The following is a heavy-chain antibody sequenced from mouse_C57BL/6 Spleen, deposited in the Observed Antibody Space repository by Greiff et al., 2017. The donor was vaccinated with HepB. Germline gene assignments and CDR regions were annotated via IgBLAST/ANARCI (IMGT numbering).Heavy chain of an antibody. CDR3: ASLYDHEGAMDY. D-gene: IGHD2-4*01. Sequence: VQLKESGPELVKPGASVKISCKASGYSFTDYNMNWVKQSNGKSLEWIGVINPNYGTTSYNQKFKGKATLTVDQSSSTAYMQLNSLTSEDSAVYYCASLYDHEGAMDYWGQGTSVTVSS. J-gene: IGHJ4*01. V-gene: IGHV1-39*01. CDR1: GYSFTDYN. CDR2: INPNYGTT.